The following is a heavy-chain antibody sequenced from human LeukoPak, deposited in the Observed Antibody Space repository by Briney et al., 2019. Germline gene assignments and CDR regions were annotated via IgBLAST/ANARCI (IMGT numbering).Heavy chain of an antibody. V-gene: IGHV3-64D*06. D-gene: IGHD3-10*01. CDR2: ISSNGGST. CDR1: GFTFSNYA. J-gene: IGHJ4*02. Sequence: GGSLRLSCAASGFTFSNYAMHWVRQAPGKGLEYVSAISSNGGSTYYADSVKGRFTISRDNSKNTLYLQMSSLRAEDTAVYYCVKGVLLWFGESLGFFDYWGQGTLVTVSS. CDR3: VKGVLLWFGESLGFFDY.